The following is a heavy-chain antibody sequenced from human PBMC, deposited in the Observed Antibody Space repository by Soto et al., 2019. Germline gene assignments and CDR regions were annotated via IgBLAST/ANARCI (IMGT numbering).Heavy chain of an antibody. V-gene: IGHV4-31*03. D-gene: IGHD6-25*01. CDR2: IYHSGST. J-gene: IGHJ5*02. CDR1: GGSISSGGYY. Sequence: QVQLQESGPGLVKPSQTLSLTCTVSGGSISSGGYYWSWIRQHPGKGLEWIGYIYHSGSTSYNPSLKSRVTISVDKSKNQFSLKLSSVTVADTAVYYCAREAAGILNWFDPWGQGTLVTVSS. CDR3: AREAAGILNWFDP.